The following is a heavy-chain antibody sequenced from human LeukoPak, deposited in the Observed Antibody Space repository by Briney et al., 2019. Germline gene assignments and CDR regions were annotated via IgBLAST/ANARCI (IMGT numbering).Heavy chain of an antibody. Sequence: GGSLRLSCAASGFTFSSYAMSWVRLAPGKGLEWVSAISGSGGSTYYADSVKGRFTISRDNSKNTLYLQMNSLRAEDTAVYYCAKVQFQLPTFDYWGQGTLVTVSS. J-gene: IGHJ4*02. CDR1: GFTFSSYA. V-gene: IGHV3-23*01. CDR2: ISGSGGST. D-gene: IGHD1-26*01. CDR3: AKVQFQLPTFDY.